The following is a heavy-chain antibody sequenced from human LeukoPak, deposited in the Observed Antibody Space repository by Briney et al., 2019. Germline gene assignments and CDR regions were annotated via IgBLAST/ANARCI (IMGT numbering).Heavy chain of an antibody. CDR1: GLTFSSYS. Sequence: GGSLRLSCAASGLTFSSYSMNWVRQAPGKGLEWVSSISSNSGSYIYYADSVKGRFTISRDNAKNSLYLQMNSLRVEDTAVYYCASWGRAAAGTPYWGQGTLVTVSS. J-gene: IGHJ4*02. CDR2: ISSNSGSYI. D-gene: IGHD6-13*01. V-gene: IGHV3-21*01. CDR3: ASWGRAAAGTPY.